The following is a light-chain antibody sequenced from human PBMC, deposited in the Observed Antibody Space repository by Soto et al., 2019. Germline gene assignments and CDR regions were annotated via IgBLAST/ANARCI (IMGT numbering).Light chain of an antibody. CDR1: SSDVGSYTY. CDR2: EVN. V-gene: IGLV2-14*01. J-gene: IGLJ1*01. CDR3: SSYTSSSTLYV. Sequence: QSVLTQPASVSGSPRQSITFSCTGASSDVGSYTYVSWYQQHPGKAPKLMIYEVNNRPSGVSNRFSGSKSGNTASLTISGLQAEDEADYYCSSYTSSSTLYVFGTGTKVTVL.